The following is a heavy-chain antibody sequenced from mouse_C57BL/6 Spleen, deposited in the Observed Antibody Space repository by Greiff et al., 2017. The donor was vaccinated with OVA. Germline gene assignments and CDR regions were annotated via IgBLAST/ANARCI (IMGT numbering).Heavy chain of an antibody. V-gene: IGHV1-69*01. Sequence: QVQLQQPGAELVMPGASVKLSCKASGYTFTSYWMHWVKQRPGQGLEWIGVIDPSAGYTNYNQKFKGQATLTVDKSSSPAYMQLGRLTSEDSAVCYCASCVDYFYAMCDWGQGTLVTVSS. D-gene: IGHD2-4*01. CDR3: ASCVDYFYAMCD. J-gene: IGHJ4*01. CDR1: GYTFTSYW. CDR2: IDPSAGYT.